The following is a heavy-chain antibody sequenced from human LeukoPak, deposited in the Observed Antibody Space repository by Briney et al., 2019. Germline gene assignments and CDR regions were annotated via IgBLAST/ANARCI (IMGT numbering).Heavy chain of an antibody. CDR1: GGSFSGYY. Sequence: NPSETLFLTCAVYGGSFSGYYWSWIRQPPGKGLEWIGEINHSGSTNCNPSLKSRVTISVDTSKNQFSLKLSSVTAADTAVYYCARGDGRDGYKGRLEYWGQGNLVSVSS. CDR3: ARGDGRDGYKGRLEY. J-gene: IGHJ4*02. D-gene: IGHD5-24*01. V-gene: IGHV4-34*01. CDR2: INHSGST.